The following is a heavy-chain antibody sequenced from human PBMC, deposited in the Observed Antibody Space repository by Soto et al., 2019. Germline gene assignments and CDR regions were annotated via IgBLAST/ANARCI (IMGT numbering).Heavy chain of an antibody. D-gene: IGHD1-26*01. CDR2: ISYDGKNE. CDR3: ARDGYSGRSDGFDI. CDR1: GLTLRAYP. J-gene: IGHJ3*02. V-gene: IGHV3-30*04. Sequence: QVQLVESGGGVVQPGRSLSLSCAASGLTLRAYPMHWARQPPGKGLEWVAVISYDGKNERYTDPVKGRFTVSRDNSKSTVYLQMNSLKSEDTALYYCARDGYSGRSDGFDIWGQGTMVTVSS.